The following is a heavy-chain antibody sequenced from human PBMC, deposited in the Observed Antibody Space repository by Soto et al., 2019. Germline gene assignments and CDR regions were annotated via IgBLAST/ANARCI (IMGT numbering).Heavy chain of an antibody. CDR3: ARAIVEGGNLGSSNFDY. D-gene: IGHD2-21*02. Sequence: QVQLQESGPGLVKPSQTLSLTCTVSGGSISSGGYYWSWIRQHPGKGLEWIGYIYYSGSTYYNPSLKSRVTILVDTSKNQFSLKLSSVTAADTAVYYCARAIVEGGNLGSSNFDYWGQGTLVTVSS. J-gene: IGHJ4*02. CDR1: GGSISSGGYY. V-gene: IGHV4-31*03. CDR2: IYYSGST.